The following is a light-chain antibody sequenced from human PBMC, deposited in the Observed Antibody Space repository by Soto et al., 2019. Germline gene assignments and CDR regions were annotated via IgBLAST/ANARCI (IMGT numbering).Light chain of an antibody. CDR2: DVS. Sequence: QSALTQPASVSGFPGQSITISCTGTSSDVGGYNYVSWYQQHPGKAPKLMIYDVSNRPSGVSNRFSGSKSGNTASLTISGLQAEDEADYYCSSYTSSSTPLVFGTGTKVTVL. CDR3: SSYTSSSTPLV. V-gene: IGLV2-14*01. CDR1: SSDVGGYNY. J-gene: IGLJ1*01.